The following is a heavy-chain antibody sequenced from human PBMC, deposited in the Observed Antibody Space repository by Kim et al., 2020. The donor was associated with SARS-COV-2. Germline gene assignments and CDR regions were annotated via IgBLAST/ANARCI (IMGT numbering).Heavy chain of an antibody. V-gene: IGHV6-1*01. J-gene: IGHJ4*02. CDR2: TYYRSKWYN. D-gene: IGHD6-13*01. Sequence: SQTLSLTCAISGDRVSSNSAAWNWLRQSPSRGLEWLGRTYYRSKWYNDYAVSVKSRITINPDTSKNQFSLQLNSVTPEDTAVYYCARAYSSSWYEGIDYWGQGTLVTVSS. CDR3: ARAYSSSWYEGIDY. CDR1: GDRVSSNSAA.